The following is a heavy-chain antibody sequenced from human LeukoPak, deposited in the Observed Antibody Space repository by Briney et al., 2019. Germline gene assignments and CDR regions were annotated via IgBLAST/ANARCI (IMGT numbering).Heavy chain of an antibody. Sequence: SETLSLTCAVYGGSFSGYYWSWIRQHPGKGLEWIGYIYYSGSTYYNPSLKSRVTISVDTSKNQFSLKLSSVTAADTAVYYCARARRDYSNYEGPMNWFDPWGQGTLVTVSS. CDR1: GGSFSGYY. CDR2: IYYSGST. V-gene: IGHV4-31*11. J-gene: IGHJ5*02. D-gene: IGHD4-11*01. CDR3: ARARRDYSNYEGPMNWFDP.